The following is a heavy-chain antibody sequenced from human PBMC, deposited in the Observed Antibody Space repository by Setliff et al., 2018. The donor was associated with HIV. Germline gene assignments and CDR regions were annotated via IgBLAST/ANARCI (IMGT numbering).Heavy chain of an antibody. V-gene: IGHV4-38-2*01. CDR2: MYYRGTT. D-gene: IGHD5-12*01. J-gene: IGHJ4*01. CDR1: GYSVSSGYF. CDR3: ARVQVGGYNFYFDY. Sequence: SETLSLTCAVSGYSVSSGYFWGWIRQPPGKGLEWIGTMYYRGTTYNNPSLKSRVTFSADTSKNQFSLNLNSVTATDTAVYYCARVQVGGYNFYFDYWGQEPWSPSPQ.